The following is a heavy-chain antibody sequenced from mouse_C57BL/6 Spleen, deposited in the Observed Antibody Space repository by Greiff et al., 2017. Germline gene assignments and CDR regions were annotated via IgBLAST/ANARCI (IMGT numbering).Heavy chain of an antibody. D-gene: IGHD2-1*01. CDR3: ASGSTSFAY. V-gene: IGHV2-6*01. CDR1: GFSLTRYG. J-gene: IGHJ3*01. CDR2: IWGVGST. Sequence: VMLVESGPGLVAPSQSLSITCTVSGFSLTRYGVDWVHQSPGKGLEWLGVIWGVGSTNYNSALKSRLSISKDNSKSQVFLKMNSLQTDDTAMYYCASGSTSFAYWGQGTLVTVSA.